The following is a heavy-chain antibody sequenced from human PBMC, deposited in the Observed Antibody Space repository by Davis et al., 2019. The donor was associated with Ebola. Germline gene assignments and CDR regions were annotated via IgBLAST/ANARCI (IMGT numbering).Heavy chain of an antibody. CDR3: AKVGYSSSFYNWFDP. D-gene: IGHD6-13*01. J-gene: IGHJ5*02. CDR1: EFTFSGYA. CDR2: ISGSGGST. V-gene: IGHV3-23*01. Sequence: GESLKISCAASEFTFSGYAMSWVRQAPGKGLEWVSAISGSGGSTYYADSVKGRFTISRDNSKNTLYLQMNSLRAEDTAVYYCAKVGYSSSFYNWFDPWGQGTLVTVSS.